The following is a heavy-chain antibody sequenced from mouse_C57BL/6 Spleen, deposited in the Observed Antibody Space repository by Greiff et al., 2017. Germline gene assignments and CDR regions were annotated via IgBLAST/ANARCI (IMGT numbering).Heavy chain of an antibody. J-gene: IGHJ2*01. V-gene: IGHV1-50*01. D-gene: IGHD2-5*01. CDR3: ARYSNYFDY. Sequence: QVQLQQPGAELVKPGASVKLSCKASGYTFTSYWMQWVKQRPGQGLEWIGEIDPSDSYTNYNQKFKGKATLTVDTPSSTAYMQLSSLTSEDSAVYYCARYSNYFDYWGQGTTLTVSS. CDR2: IDPSDSYT. CDR1: GYTFTSYW.